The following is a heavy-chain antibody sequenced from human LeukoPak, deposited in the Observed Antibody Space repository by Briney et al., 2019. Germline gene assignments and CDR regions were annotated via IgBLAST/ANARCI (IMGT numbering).Heavy chain of an antibody. CDR3: ARFFLSDSSGYALDI. J-gene: IGHJ3*02. CDR1: GYTFTTYG. CDR2: ISAYNGNT. V-gene: IGHV1-18*01. Sequence: ASVRVSYTASGYTFTTYGISWVRQAPGQGLEWMGWISAYNGNTNYAQKLQGRVTMTTDTSTSTAYMELRSLRSDDTAVYYCARFFLSDSSGYALDIWGQGTMVTVSS. D-gene: IGHD3-22*01.